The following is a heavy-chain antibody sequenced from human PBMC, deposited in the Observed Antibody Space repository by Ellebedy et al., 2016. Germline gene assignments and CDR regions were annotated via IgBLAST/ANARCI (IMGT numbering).Heavy chain of an antibody. CDR1: GGSISSYY. V-gene: IGHV4-59*12. CDR3: ARVSPPTFYDYVWGSYRYPGYYFDY. Sequence: SETLSLTXTVSGGSISSYYWSWIRQPPGKGLEWIGYIYYSGSTNYNPSLKSRVTITVDTSKNQFSLKLSSVTAADTAVYYCARVSPPTFYDYVWGSYRYPGYYFDYWGQGTLVTVSS. J-gene: IGHJ4*02. CDR2: IYYSGST. D-gene: IGHD3-16*02.